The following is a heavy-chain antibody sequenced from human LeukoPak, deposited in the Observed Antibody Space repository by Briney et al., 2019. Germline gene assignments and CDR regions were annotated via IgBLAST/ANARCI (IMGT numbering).Heavy chain of an antibody. V-gene: IGHV1-69*04. CDR1: GGTFSSYA. D-gene: IGHD2-2*02. Sequence: ASVKVSCKASGGTFSSYAISWVRQAPGQGLEWMGRIIPILGIANYAQKFQGRVTITAAKSTSTAYMELSSLRSEDTAVYYCASDFCSSTSCYSAEYFQHWGQGTLVTVSS. CDR3: ASDFCSSTSCYSAEYFQH. J-gene: IGHJ1*01. CDR2: IIPILGIA.